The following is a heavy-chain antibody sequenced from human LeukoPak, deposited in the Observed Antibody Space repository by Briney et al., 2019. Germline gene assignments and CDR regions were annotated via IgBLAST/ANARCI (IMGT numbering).Heavy chain of an antibody. CDR3: ARAGRMTTVTTFDY. V-gene: IGHV3-64*01. Sequence: SCKASGYTFSSYAMHWVRQAPGKGLEYVSAISSNGGSTYYANSVKGRFTISRDNSKNTLYLQMGSLRAEDMAVYYCARAGRMTTVTTFDYWGQGTLVTVSS. J-gene: IGHJ4*02. CDR1: GYTFSSYA. CDR2: ISSNGGST. D-gene: IGHD4-11*01.